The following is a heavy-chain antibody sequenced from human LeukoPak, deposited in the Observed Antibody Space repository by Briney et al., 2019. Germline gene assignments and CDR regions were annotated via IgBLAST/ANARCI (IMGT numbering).Heavy chain of an antibody. CDR3: ARGPNSNWSGLDF. D-gene: IGHD6-6*01. CDR1: GFTFSSNA. Sequence: GGSLRLSCAASGFTFSSNALSWVRQAPGKGLEWVSSVSDSGGSTSYADSVKGRFTISRDNSKSTLYLQINSLRAEDTAVYYCARGPNSNWSGLDFWGQGTLLTVSS. V-gene: IGHV3-23*01. J-gene: IGHJ4*02. CDR2: VSDSGGST.